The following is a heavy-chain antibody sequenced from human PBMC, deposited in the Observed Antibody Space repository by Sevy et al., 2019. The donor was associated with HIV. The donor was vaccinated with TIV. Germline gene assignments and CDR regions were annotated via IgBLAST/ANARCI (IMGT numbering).Heavy chain of an antibody. V-gene: IGHV3-21*01. J-gene: IGHJ4*02. D-gene: IGHD3-10*01. CDR1: GFTFSTYS. CDR3: AGGRGAAGSEYYFDY. Sequence: GGSLRLSCAASGFTFSTYSMNWVRQAPGKGLEWLSSISTSSSYIYYADSVKGRFTISRDNAKYSLYLQMNSLRAEDTAVYYCAGGRGAAGSEYYFDYWGQGTLVTVSS. CDR2: ISTSSSYI.